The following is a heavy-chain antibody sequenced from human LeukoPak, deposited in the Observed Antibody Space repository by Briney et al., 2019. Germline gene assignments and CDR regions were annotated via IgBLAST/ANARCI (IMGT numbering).Heavy chain of an antibody. J-gene: IGHJ3*02. CDR1: GVSIGNYF. CDR2: VSTSGII. V-gene: IGHV4-4*07. D-gene: IGHD6-19*01. CDR3: ARHISYSSGDNDAFDI. Sequence: SETLSLTCTVSGVSIGNYFWSWIRQPAERGLEWIGRVSTSGIINYNPSLKSRVTISVDTSKNQFSLKLSSVTAADTAVYYCARHISYSSGDNDAFDIWGQGTMVTVSS.